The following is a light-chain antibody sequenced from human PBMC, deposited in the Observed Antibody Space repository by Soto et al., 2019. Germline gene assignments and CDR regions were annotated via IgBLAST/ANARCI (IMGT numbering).Light chain of an antibody. CDR2: AAS. CDR3: QQNYSLPIT. V-gene: IGKV1-39*01. J-gene: IGKJ5*01. CDR1: QTITSS. Sequence: DIQMTQSPSSLSASVGDRITITCRTSQTITSSLILYRQKLRKAPNLLIYAASSLQSGIPSRFGGRGSGTDFTLTITGLQPEDFATYYCQQNYSLPITFGQGTRLEIK.